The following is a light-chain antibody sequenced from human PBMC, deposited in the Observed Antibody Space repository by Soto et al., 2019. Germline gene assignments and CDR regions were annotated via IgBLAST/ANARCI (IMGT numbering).Light chain of an antibody. J-gene: IGLJ1*01. CDR1: SSDVGGYNY. CDR2: EVN. CDR3: SSYAGSSNV. Sequence: ETSSDVGGYNYVSWYQQHPGKAPKLLIYEVNKRPSGVPDRFSGSKSGNAASLTVSGLQAEDEADYYCSSYAGSSNVFGTGTKVTVL. V-gene: IGLV2-8*01.